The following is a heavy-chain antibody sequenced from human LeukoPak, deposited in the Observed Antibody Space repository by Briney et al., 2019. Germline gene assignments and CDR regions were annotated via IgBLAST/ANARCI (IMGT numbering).Heavy chain of an antibody. Sequence: SQTLSLTCTVSGGSISSGGYYWSWIRQPPGKGLEWIGYIYHSGSTYYNPSLKSRVTISVDRSKNQFSLKLSSVTAADTAVYYCARGPEYGGYFDLWGRGTLVTVSS. CDR1: GGSISSGGYY. D-gene: IGHD2/OR15-2a*01. CDR2: IYHSGST. J-gene: IGHJ2*01. V-gene: IGHV4-30-2*01. CDR3: ARGPEYGGYFDL.